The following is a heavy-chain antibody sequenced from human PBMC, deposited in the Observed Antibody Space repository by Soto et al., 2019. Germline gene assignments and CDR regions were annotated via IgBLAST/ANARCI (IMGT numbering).Heavy chain of an antibody. D-gene: IGHD1-26*01. CDR3: ASSGSYYLDNWFDP. CDR2: IDPSGSYT. CDR1: GYSFTSYW. Sequence: GESLKISCKGSGYSFTSYWISWVRQMPGKGLEWMGRIDPSGSYTNYSPSFQGHVTISADKSISTAYLQWSSLKASDTAMYYCASSGSYYLDNWFDPWGRGTLVTVSS. V-gene: IGHV5-10-1*01. J-gene: IGHJ5*02.